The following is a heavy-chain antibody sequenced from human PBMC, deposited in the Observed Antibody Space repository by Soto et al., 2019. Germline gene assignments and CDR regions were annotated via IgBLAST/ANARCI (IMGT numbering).Heavy chain of an antibody. Sequence: QVQLVQSGAEVKKPGASVKVSCKASGYSFTSYAIHWVRQAPGQGLECMGWINAANGNTRYSQKFQGRVTITRDTSETTAYMDLSSLTSEDTAVYYCARSGGLDDWGQGTLITVSS. D-gene: IGHD3-10*01. CDR2: INAANGNT. V-gene: IGHV1-3*01. J-gene: IGHJ4*02. CDR1: GYSFTSYA. CDR3: ARSGGLDD.